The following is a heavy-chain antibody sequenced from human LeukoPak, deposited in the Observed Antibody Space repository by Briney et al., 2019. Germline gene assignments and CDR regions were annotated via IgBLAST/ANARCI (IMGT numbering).Heavy chain of an antibody. J-gene: IGHJ3*02. V-gene: IGHV3-7*03. CDR1: GFTFSSYA. CDR2: IKQDGSEK. Sequence: PGGSLRLSCAASGFTFSSYAMSWVRQAPGKGLEWVANIKQDGSEKYYVDSVKGRFTISRDNAKNSLYLQMNSLRAEDTAVYYCARVGGGVIAMNDAFDIWGQGTMVTVSS. CDR3: ARVGGGVIAMNDAFDI. D-gene: IGHD3-16*02.